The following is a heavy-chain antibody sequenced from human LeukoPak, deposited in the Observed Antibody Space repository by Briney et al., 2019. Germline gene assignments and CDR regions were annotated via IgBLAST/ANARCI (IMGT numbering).Heavy chain of an antibody. CDR1: GFTLKTNA. D-gene: IGHD2-21*01. V-gene: IGHV1-69*04. CDR2: IIPMRGIT. Sequence: SVKVSCKASGFTLKTNAISWVRQAPGQGPEWMGRIIPMRGITHYAQKFQGRVTFTAEKYTSTAYLELRSLKSEDTAVYHCARDLGSGKVWFEQWGQGTLITVSS. J-gene: IGHJ4*02. CDR3: ARDLGSGKVWFEQ.